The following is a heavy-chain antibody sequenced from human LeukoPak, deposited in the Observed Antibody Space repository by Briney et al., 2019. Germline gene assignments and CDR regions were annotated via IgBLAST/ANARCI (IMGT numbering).Heavy chain of an antibody. Sequence: GGSLRLSCAASGFTFSSYSMNWVRQAPGKGLEWVSYISSSSSIMDYADSVKGRFTISRGNAKNSLYLQMNSLRAEDTAVYYCARARGYSYGYSDYWGQGTLVTVSS. CDR3: ARARGYSYGYSDY. CDR1: GFTFSSYS. J-gene: IGHJ4*02. CDR2: ISSSSSIM. D-gene: IGHD5-18*01. V-gene: IGHV3-48*01.